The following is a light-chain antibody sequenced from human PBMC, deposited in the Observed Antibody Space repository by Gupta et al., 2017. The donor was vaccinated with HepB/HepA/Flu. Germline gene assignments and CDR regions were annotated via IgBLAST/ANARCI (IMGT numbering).Light chain of an antibody. CDR2: DAS. CDR3: QQRSNWPIT. J-gene: IGKJ5*01. V-gene: IGKV3-11*01. CDR1: QSVSSY. Sequence: ELVLTQSPATLSLSPGERATLSCRASQSVSSYLAWYQQKPDQAPRLLIYDASNRATGIPARFSGRGAGTDFTLTISSLEPEDFAVYYCQQRSNWPITFGQGTRLEIK.